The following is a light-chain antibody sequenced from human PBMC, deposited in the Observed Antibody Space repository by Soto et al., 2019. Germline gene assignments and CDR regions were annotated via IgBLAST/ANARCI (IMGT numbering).Light chain of an antibody. CDR2: EVS. Sequence: QSALTQPASVSGSPGQSITISCTGTSSDVGGYNYVSWYQQHAGKAPKLMIYEVSNRPSGVSNRFSGSKSGNTASLTISGLQPGDEADYYCSSYTTSSSYDFGTGTKVTVL. J-gene: IGLJ1*01. CDR1: SSDVGGYNY. CDR3: SSYTTSSSYD. V-gene: IGLV2-14*01.